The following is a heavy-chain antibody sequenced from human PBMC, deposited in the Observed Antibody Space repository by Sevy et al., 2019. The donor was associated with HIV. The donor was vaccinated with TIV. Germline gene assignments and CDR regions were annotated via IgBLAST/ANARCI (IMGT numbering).Heavy chain of an antibody. Sequence: GGSLRLSCAASGFIVSYYAIHWVRQAPGKGLEWVAFISYDGNNIYYGDSVKGRFTISRDNSRNTVYLQMNSLRPEDTAVYYCARDFYEFGDPRGLDYWGQGTLVTVSS. D-gene: IGHD4-17*01. J-gene: IGHJ4*02. V-gene: IGHV3-30-3*01. CDR1: GFIVSYYA. CDR3: ARDFYEFGDPRGLDY. CDR2: ISYDGNNI.